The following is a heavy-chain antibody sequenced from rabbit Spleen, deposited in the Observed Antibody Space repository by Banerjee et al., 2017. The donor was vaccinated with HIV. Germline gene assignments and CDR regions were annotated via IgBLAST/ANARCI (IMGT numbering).Heavy chain of an antibody. V-gene: IGHV1S45*01. J-gene: IGHJ4*01. CDR3: GRDSAGREDFNL. D-gene: IGHD4-2*01. CDR2: INAVTGKA. Sequence: EESGGDLVKPEGSLTLTCTASGFSFSSGYWICWVRQAPGKGLEWIACINAVTGKAVCARGAKGRFTFSKPSSTTVTLQMTSLTAADMATYFCGRDSAGREDFNLWGPGTLVTVS. CDR1: GFSFSSGYW.